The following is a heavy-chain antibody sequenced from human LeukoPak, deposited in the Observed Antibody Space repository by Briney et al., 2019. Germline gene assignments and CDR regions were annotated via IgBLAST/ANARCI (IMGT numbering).Heavy chain of an antibody. Sequence: DSVKVSCKASGYTFTGYYMHWVRQAPGQGLEWMGWINTNSGGTNNEQKFQGRVTMTRDTSISTAYMELSRLRFDDTAVYYCARGDVDTAMVTPDYWGQGTLVTVS. CDR2: INTNSGGT. V-gene: IGHV1-2*02. CDR3: ARGDVDTAMVTPDY. J-gene: IGHJ4*02. D-gene: IGHD5-18*01. CDR1: GYTFTGYY.